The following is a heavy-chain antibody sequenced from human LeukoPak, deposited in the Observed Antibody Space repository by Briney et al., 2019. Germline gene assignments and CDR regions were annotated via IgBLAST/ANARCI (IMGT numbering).Heavy chain of an antibody. CDR3: LRGGGRSYCDY. CDR1: GYTFTAYN. Sequence: ASVKVSCKPSGYTFTAYNIHWVRQAPGQGLEWMGWMNPNSGDTNYAQNFQGRVTMTRDTSISTAYMELSSLRSDDTAVYFCLRGGGRSYCDYWSQGTPVTVSS. V-gene: IGHV1-2*02. D-gene: IGHD2-15*01. J-gene: IGHJ4*02. CDR2: MNPNSGDT.